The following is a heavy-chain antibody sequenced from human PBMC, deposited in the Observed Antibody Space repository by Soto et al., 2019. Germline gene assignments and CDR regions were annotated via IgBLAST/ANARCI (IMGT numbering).Heavy chain of an antibody. D-gene: IGHD5-18*01. CDR3: ARVDTAMVRPYYYGMDV. J-gene: IGHJ6*02. CDR1: GFTFSSYA. CDR2: ISYDGSNK. V-gene: IGHV3-30-3*01. Sequence: GGSLRLSCAASGFTFSSYAMHWVRQAPGKGLEGVAVISYDGSNKYYADSVKGRFTISRDNSKNTLYLQMNSLRAEDTAVYYCARVDTAMVRPYYYGMDVWGQGTTVTVSS.